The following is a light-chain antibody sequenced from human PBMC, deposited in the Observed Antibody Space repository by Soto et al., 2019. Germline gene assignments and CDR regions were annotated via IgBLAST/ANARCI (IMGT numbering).Light chain of an antibody. Sequence: ETVLTQSPATLSLSPGETATLSCRASRSIDIYVAWYQQKPGQAPRLLIWDASNRATGIPARFSGSGSGTDFTLTISSPEPEDFAVYYCQQRKYWPPLTFGQGTRLEI. CDR3: QQRKYWPPLT. CDR2: DAS. CDR1: RSIDIY. V-gene: IGKV3-11*01. J-gene: IGKJ5*01.